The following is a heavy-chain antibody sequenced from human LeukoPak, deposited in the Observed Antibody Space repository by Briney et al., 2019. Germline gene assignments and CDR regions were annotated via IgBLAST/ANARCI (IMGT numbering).Heavy chain of an antibody. D-gene: IGHD5-24*01. CDR1: GFTFSSNC. Sequence: GGSLRLSCAVSGFTFSSNCMFWVRHAQGEWLEWVSSTNSDGSITGYTDSVKGRFTVSRDNAKNTLYLQMNSLRAEDTAVYYCARARWYSCDYWGQGTLVTVSS. CDR2: TNSDGSIT. V-gene: IGHV3-74*01. CDR3: ARARWYSCDY. J-gene: IGHJ4*02.